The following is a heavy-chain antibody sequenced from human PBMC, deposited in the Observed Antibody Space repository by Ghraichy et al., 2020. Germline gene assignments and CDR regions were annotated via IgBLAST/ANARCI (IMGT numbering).Heavy chain of an antibody. V-gene: IGHV3-23*01. CDR3: AKHPYSGSYYAVYFGD. CDR1: GFTFSSFA. Sequence: GESLNISCAASGFTFSSFAMSWVRQAPGKGLEWVSSINSGSDFIYYSDSVKGRFTISRDNSKNTLFLQMNNLSAEDTAVYYCAKHPYSGSYYAVYFGDWGQGTLVTVCS. CDR2: INSGSDFI. D-gene: IGHD1-26*01. J-gene: IGHJ4*02.